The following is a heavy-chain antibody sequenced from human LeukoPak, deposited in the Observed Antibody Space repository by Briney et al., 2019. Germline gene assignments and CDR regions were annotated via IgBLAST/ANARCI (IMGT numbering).Heavy chain of an antibody. CDR2: INPNSGGT. Sequence: ASVKVSCKASGYTFTDYYMHWVRQAPGQGLEWMGWINPNSGGTNYAQKFQGRVTMTRDTPINTAYMELSRLRSDDTAVYYCARWVNQSNYRNRLGWFDPWGQGALVTGSS. CDR1: GYTFTDYY. D-gene: IGHD3-16*02. J-gene: IGHJ5*02. CDR3: ARWVNQSNYRNRLGWFDP. V-gene: IGHV1-2*02.